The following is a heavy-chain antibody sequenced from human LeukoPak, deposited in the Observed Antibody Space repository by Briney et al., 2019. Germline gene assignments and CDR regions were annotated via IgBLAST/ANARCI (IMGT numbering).Heavy chain of an antibody. D-gene: IGHD6-6*01. V-gene: IGHV4-4*09. Sequence: SETLSLTCTVSVGSISSYYWSWIRQPPGKGLEWIGYIYTSGSTNYNPSLKSRVTISVDTSKNQFSLKLSSVTAADTAVYYCARQLGSSSVNWFDPWGQGTLVTVSS. CDR3: ARQLGSSSVNWFDP. CDR2: IYTSGST. CDR1: VGSISSYY. J-gene: IGHJ5*02.